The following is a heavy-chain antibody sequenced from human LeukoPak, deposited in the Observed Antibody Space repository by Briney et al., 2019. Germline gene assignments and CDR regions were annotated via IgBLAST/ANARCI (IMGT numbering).Heavy chain of an antibody. CDR3: AKGHGKGFDY. D-gene: IGHD1-14*01. CDR2: ISGSGGST. Sequence: GGSLRLSCAASGFTVSSNYMSWVRQAPGKGLEWVSAISGSGGSTYYADSVKGRFTISRDNSKNTLYLQMNSLRAEDTAVYYCAKGHGKGFDYWGQGTLVTVSS. J-gene: IGHJ4*02. CDR1: GFTVSSNY. V-gene: IGHV3-23*01.